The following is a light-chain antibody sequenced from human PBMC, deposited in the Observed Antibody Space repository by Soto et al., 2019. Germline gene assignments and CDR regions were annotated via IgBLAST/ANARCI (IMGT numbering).Light chain of an antibody. Sequence: QSALTQPPSVSAAPGQTVTISCSGSSSNIGKNYVSWYQQLPGTPPKLLIHENNKRPSGIPDRFSGSKSGTSATLGITGLQTGDEADYYCGTWDSSLGAVLFGGGTKVTVL. CDR2: ENN. CDR3: GTWDSSLGAVL. V-gene: IGLV1-51*02. J-gene: IGLJ2*01. CDR1: SSNIGKNY.